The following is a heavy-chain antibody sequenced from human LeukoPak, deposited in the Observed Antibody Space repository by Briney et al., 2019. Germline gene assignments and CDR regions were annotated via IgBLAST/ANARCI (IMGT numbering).Heavy chain of an antibody. CDR1: XXTFTXXX. CDR2: IIAYNANT. Sequence: KVSCXAXXXTFTXXXXSWVGQAPGQGGHCMAWIIAYNANTNYPHHLQRRLTMTTHPSTSTPYMELRSLRSDDPAVYYCASDYGGIGYWGQGTLVTVSS. V-gene: IGHV1-18*01. CDR3: ASDYGGIGY. J-gene: IGHJ4*02. D-gene: IGHD4-23*01.